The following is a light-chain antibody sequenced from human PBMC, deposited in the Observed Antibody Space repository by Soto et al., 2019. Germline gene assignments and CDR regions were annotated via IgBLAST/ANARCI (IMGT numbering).Light chain of an antibody. CDR2: DAS. V-gene: IGKV3-11*01. CDR3: QQRSNLIT. Sequence: EIVLTQSPATLSLSPGGRATLSCRASQSVDSYLAWYQQKPGQAPRLLIYDASNRATGIPARFSGSGSGTDFTLTISSLEPEDFAVYYCQQRSNLITFGQGTRLEI. J-gene: IGKJ5*01. CDR1: QSVDSY.